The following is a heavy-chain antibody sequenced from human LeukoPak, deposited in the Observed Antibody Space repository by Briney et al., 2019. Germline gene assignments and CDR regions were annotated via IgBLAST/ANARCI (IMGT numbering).Heavy chain of an antibody. Sequence: GASVKVSCKASGYTFTSYGISWVRQAPGKGLEWVANIKQDGSEKYYVDSVKGRFTISRDNAKNSLYLQMNSLRAEDTAVYYCLVWFGEFDAFDIWGQGTMVTVSS. D-gene: IGHD3-10*01. CDR1: GYTFTSYG. J-gene: IGHJ3*02. V-gene: IGHV3-7*01. CDR3: LVWFGEFDAFDI. CDR2: IKQDGSEK.